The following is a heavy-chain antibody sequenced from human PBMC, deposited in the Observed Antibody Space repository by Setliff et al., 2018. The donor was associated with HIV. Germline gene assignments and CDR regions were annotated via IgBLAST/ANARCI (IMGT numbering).Heavy chain of an antibody. CDR3: AREGYASGTLGDLDY. J-gene: IGHJ4*02. Sequence: PGGSLRLSCEASESTFYAMHWVRQAPGKGLEWLAVISYDGTSKYYADSVKGRFTITRDNSKSTQYLQMNSLETEDSALYDCAREGYASGTLGDLDYWGQGTLVTVSS. CDR1: ESTFYA. CDR2: ISYDGTSK. D-gene: IGHD3-10*01. V-gene: IGHV3-30*04.